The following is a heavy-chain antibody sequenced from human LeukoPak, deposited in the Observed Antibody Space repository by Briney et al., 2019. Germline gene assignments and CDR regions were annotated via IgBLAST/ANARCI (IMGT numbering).Heavy chain of an antibody. CDR3: ARCKVASNATQKNAFDV. D-gene: IGHD2-8*01. CDR1: GFTFSNYA. Sequence: PGGSLRLSCAASGFTFSNYAMHWARQAPGKGLEWVAVISFDATKEYFGKSVKGRLTISRDNSKSTLFIQMHSLRSEGTALYFCARCKVASNATQKNAFDVWGQGTVVTVSS. CDR2: ISFDATKE. V-gene: IGHV3-30*17. J-gene: IGHJ3*01.